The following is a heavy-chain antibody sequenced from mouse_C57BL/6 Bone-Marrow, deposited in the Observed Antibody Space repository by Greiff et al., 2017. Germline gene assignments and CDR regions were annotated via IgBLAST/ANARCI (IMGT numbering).Heavy chain of an antibody. D-gene: IGHD1-1*01. V-gene: IGHV1-7*01. CDR3: ARCLITTVVSWYFDV. J-gene: IGHJ1*03. Sequence: QVQLKQSGAELAKPGASVKLSCKASGYTFTSYWMHWVKQRPGQGLEWIGYINPSSGYTKYNQKFKDKATLTADKSSSTAYMQLSSLTYEYSAVYYCARCLITTVVSWYFDVWGTGTTVTVSS. CDR2: INPSSGYT. CDR1: GYTFTSYW.